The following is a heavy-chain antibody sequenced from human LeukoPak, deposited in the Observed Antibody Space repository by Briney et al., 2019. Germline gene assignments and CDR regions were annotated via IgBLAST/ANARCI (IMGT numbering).Heavy chain of an antibody. CDR1: GYTFTGYY. J-gene: IGHJ4*02. D-gene: IGHD4-17*01. CDR2: INPNSGGT. CDR3: ARAPLNGDYIDY. Sequence: ASVKVSCKASGYTFTGYYMHWVRQAPGQGLEWMGRINPNSGGTNYAQKFQGRVTMTRDTSISTAYMGLSRLRSYDTAVYYCARAPLNGDYIDYWGQGTLVTVSS. V-gene: IGHV1-2*06.